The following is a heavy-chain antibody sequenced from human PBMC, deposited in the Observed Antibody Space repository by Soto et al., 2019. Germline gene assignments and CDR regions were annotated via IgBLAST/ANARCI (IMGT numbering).Heavy chain of an antibody. CDR3: ARVVIVPAARGHYNYFYMDV. D-gene: IGHD2-2*01. Sequence: SETLSLTCTVSGGSISGYYWSWIRQPPGKEQEWIGYIYSSGSPNYDPSLKCRAAISVDTSENQTSLRLSSVTAADTAVYYFARVVIVPAARGHYNYFYMDVWGKGTTVTVSS. CDR2: IYSSGSP. CDR1: GGSISGYY. J-gene: IGHJ6*03. V-gene: IGHV4-59*08.